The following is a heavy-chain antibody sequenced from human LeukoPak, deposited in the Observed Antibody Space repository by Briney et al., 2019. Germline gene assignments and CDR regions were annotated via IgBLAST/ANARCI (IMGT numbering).Heavy chain of an antibody. CDR2: MNPNSGNT. D-gene: IGHD2-15*01. Sequence: ASVKVSCKASGYTFTSYDINWVRQATGQGLEWMGWMNPNSGNTGYAQKFQGRVTMTRNTSISTAYMELSSLRSEDTAVYYCARGVSNYCSGGSCYLYAFDIWGQGTMVNVSS. J-gene: IGHJ3*02. CDR3: ARGVSNYCSGGSCYLYAFDI. CDR1: GYTFTSYD. V-gene: IGHV1-8*01.